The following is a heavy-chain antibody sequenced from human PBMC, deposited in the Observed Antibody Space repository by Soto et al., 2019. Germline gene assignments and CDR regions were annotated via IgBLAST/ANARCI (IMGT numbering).Heavy chain of an antibody. J-gene: IGHJ4*02. CDR3: ARDRGFFDY. Sequence: EVQLVESGGGLVQPGGSLRLSCAASGFTFGTYWMTWVRQAPGKGLEWVANIKHDGSEKYYVDSVKGRFTISRDNAKNSLYLQMNSLRAEDTAVYYCARDRGFFDYWGQGNLVTVSS. D-gene: IGHD3-10*01. CDR1: GFTFGTYW. CDR2: IKHDGSEK. V-gene: IGHV3-7*01.